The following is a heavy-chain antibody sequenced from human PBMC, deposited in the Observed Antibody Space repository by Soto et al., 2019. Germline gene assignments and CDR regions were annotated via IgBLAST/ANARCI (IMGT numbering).Heavy chain of an antibody. J-gene: IGHJ4*02. Sequence: SGPTLVNPTQTLTLTCTFSGFSLITSGMCVSWIRQPPGKALEWLALIDWDDDKYYSTSLKTRLTISKDTSKNQVVLTMTNMDPVDTATYYCARIRYSSSSRPFDYWGQGTLVTVSS. CDR1: GFSLITSGMC. V-gene: IGHV2-70*01. CDR2: IDWDDDK. D-gene: IGHD6-6*01. CDR3: ARIRYSSSSRPFDY.